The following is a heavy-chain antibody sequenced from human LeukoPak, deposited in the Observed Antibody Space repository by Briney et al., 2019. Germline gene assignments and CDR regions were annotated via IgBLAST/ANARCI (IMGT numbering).Heavy chain of an antibody. D-gene: IGHD3-22*01. J-gene: IGHJ4*02. V-gene: IGHV3-11*01. CDR3: ARAAPDTYYYDSSPPDFDY. CDR1: GFTFSDYY. Sequence: KPGGSLRLSCAASGFTFSDYYMSWIRQAPGKGLEWVSYISSSGSTIYDADSVKGRFTISRDNAKNSLYLQMNSLRAEDTAVYYCARAAPDTYYYDSSPPDFDYWGQGTLVTVSS. CDR2: ISSSGSTI.